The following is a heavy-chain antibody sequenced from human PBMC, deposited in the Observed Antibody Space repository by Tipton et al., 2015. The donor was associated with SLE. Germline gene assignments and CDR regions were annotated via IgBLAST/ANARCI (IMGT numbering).Heavy chain of an antibody. Sequence: TLSLTCAVYGGSFSSYYWSWIRQPPGKGLEWIGEINHSGSTNYNPSLKSRVTISVDPSKFQFSLKLRSVTAADTAVYYCARAVFWSGYKYYFDYWGQGTLVTVSS. CDR3: ARAVFWSGYKYYFDY. V-gene: IGHV4-34*01. D-gene: IGHD3-3*01. J-gene: IGHJ4*02. CDR1: GGSFSSYY. CDR2: INHSGST.